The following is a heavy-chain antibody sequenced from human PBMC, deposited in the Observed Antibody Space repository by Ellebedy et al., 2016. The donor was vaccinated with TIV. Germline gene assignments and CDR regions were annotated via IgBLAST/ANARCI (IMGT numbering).Heavy chain of an antibody. Sequence: SLKISXVGSGFTFQDHDMHWVRQAPGKGLEWVSGIRWNGGNIGYEDSVKGRFTISRDNAKNSLFLQMNSLRPEDTALYYCARDDEDYGGNYLDYWGQGTVVIVSS. CDR2: IRWNGGNI. CDR1: GFTFQDHD. J-gene: IGHJ4*02. V-gene: IGHV3-9*01. CDR3: ARDDEDYGGNYLDY. D-gene: IGHD4-23*01.